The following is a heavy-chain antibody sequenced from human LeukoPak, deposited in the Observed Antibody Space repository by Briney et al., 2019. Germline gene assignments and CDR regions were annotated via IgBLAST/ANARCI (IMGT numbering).Heavy chain of an antibody. V-gene: IGHV3-13*01. Sequence: GGSLRLSCAASGFTFSSYDMHWVRQATGEGLEWVSAIGTAGDTYYPGSVKGRFTISRENAKNSLYLQMNSLRAGDTAVYYCARGGVWGSYLPLDYWGQGTLVTVSS. CDR3: ARGGVWGSYLPLDY. D-gene: IGHD3-16*02. CDR2: IGTAGDT. CDR1: GFTFSSYD. J-gene: IGHJ4*02.